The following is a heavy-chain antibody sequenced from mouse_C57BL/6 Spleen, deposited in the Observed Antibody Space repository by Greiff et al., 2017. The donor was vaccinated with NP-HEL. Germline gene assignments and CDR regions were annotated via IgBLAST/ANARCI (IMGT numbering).Heavy chain of an antibody. V-gene: IGHV10-1*01. D-gene: IGHD2-4*01. J-gene: IGHJ2*01. Sequence: EVQLVESGGGLVQPKGSLKLSCAASGFSFNTYAMNWVRQAPGKGLEWVARIRSKSNNYATYYADSVKDRFTISRDDSESMLYLQMNNLKTEDTAMYYCVREDYDASFDYWGQGTTLTVSS. CDR3: VREDYDASFDY. CDR1: GFSFNTYA. CDR2: IRSKSNNYAT.